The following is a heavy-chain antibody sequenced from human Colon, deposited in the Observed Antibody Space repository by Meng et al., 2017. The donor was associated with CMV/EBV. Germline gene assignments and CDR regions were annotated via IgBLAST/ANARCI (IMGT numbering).Heavy chain of an antibody. CDR2: IVPIFVTP. CDR1: GGSFSNYA. CDR3: ARARDRDGLYNFDS. J-gene: IGHJ4*02. D-gene: IGHD5-24*01. Sequence: QVQLGQSGDEVKKPGSSVKVSCRTSGGSFSNYAVSWVRQAPGQGLDWMGGIVPIFVTPNYAQKFQGRVTVTADESTSTAYMELSSLTSEDTAIYYCARARDRDGLYNFDSWGQGTLVTVSP. V-gene: IGHV1-69*12.